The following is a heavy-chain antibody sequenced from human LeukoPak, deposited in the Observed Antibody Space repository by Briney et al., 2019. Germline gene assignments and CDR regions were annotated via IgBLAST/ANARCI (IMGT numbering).Heavy chain of an antibody. CDR2: INRSGST. V-gene: IGHV4-34*01. CDR1: GGSFSGYY. CDR3: ARTNTVYYYYMDV. J-gene: IGHJ6*03. Sequence: PSETLSLTCAVYGGSFSGYYWSWIRQPPGKGLEWIGEINRSGSTNYNPSLKSRVTISVDTSKNQFSLKLSSVTAADTAVYYCARTNTVYYYYMDVWGKGTTVTISS. D-gene: IGHD4-17*01.